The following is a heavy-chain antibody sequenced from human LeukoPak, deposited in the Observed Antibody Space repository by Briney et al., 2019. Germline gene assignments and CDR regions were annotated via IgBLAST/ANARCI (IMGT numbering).Heavy chain of an antibody. Sequence: GRSLRLSCAASGFTFSSYGMHWVRQAPGKGLEWVAVIWYDGSNKYYADSVKGRFTISRDNSKNTLYLQMNSLRAADTAVYYCARGGEDIVVVPAADYYYGMDVWGKGTTVTVSS. J-gene: IGHJ6*04. V-gene: IGHV3-33*01. CDR3: ARGGEDIVVVPAADYYYGMDV. CDR2: IWYDGSNK. D-gene: IGHD2-2*01. CDR1: GFTFSSYG.